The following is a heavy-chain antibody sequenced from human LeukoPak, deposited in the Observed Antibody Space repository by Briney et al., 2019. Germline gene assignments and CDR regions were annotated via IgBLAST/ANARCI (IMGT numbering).Heavy chain of an antibody. Sequence: PGKSLRLSCAASGFTFSTYTMHWARQAPGKGLEWVALISYEGSKQNYADSAKGRFTISRDNSQNTLYLEMNSLRTEDTAVYYCARAPYTSGWYFAFDYWGQGTLVTVSS. CDR2: ISYEGSKQ. CDR1: GFTFSTYT. D-gene: IGHD6-19*01. J-gene: IGHJ4*02. CDR3: ARAPYTSGWYFAFDY. V-gene: IGHV3-30-3*01.